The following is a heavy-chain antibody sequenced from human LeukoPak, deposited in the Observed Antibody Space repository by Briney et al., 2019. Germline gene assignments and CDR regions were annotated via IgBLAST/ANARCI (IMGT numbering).Heavy chain of an antibody. CDR3: ARDRRDGYNLLDY. J-gene: IGHJ4*02. Sequence: TGGSLRLSCAASGFTFSSYEMNWVRQAPGKGLEWVSYVDSSGSTIHYADSVKGRFTISRDNAKNSLYLQMNSLRAEDTAVYYCARDRRDGYNLLDYWGQGTLVTVSS. CDR2: VDSSGSTI. CDR1: GFTFSSYE. V-gene: IGHV3-48*03. D-gene: IGHD5-24*01.